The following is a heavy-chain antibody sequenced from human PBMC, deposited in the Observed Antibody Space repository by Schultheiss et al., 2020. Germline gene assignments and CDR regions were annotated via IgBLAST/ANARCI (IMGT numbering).Heavy chain of an antibody. CDR1: GFTFSSYS. J-gene: IGHJ6*02. CDR3: ARSITMVRGVIITDYYGMDV. CDR2: ISSSSSYI. D-gene: IGHD3-10*01. V-gene: IGHV3-21*01. Sequence: GGSLRLSCAASGFTFSSYSMNWVRQAPGKGLEWVSSISSSSSYIYYADSVKGRFTIFRDNAKNSLYLQMNSLRAEDTAVYYCARSITMVRGVIITDYYGMDVWGQGTTVTVSS.